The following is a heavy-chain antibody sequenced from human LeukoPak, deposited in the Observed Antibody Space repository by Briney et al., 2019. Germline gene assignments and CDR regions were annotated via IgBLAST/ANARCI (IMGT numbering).Heavy chain of an antibody. V-gene: IGHV4-4*07. D-gene: IGHD4-17*01. CDR2: IYSSGSA. Sequence: NSSETLSLTCTVSGDSISIYYWSWVRQPAGKGLEWIGRIYSSGSANYNPSLKNRVNMSVDTSKNQFSLNLTSVTAADTAVYYGARTRGGDYAHFDYWGQGTLVTVSS. CDR1: GDSISIYY. CDR3: ARTRGGDYAHFDY. J-gene: IGHJ4*02.